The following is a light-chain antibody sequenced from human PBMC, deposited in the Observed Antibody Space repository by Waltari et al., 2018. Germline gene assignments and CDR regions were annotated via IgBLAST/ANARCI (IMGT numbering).Light chain of an antibody. CDR1: QSVSNL. V-gene: IGKV3-11*01. CDR2: DAS. CDR3: QHRRNWPWT. J-gene: IGKJ1*01. Sequence: EIVLTQSPATLSLSPGERATLSCRASQSVSNLLGWYQQKPGQAPRLLIYDASNQATGIPARFSGSGSGTDFTLTISSLEPEDFAIYYCQHRRNWPWTFGQGTRVEIK.